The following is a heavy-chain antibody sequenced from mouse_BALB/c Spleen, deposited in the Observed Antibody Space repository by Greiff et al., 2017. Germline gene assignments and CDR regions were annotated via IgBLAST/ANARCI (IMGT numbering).Heavy chain of an antibody. CDR2: IWAGGST. J-gene: IGHJ3*01. D-gene: IGHD2-1*01. Sequence: VKLQESGPGLVAPSQSLSITCTVSGFSLTSYGVHWVRQPPGKGLEWLGVIWAGGSTNYNSALMSRLSISKDNSKSQVFLKMNSLQTDDTAMYYCARDYGNYLFAYWGQGTLVTVSA. CDR1: GFSLTSYG. CDR3: ARDYGNYLFAY. V-gene: IGHV2-9*02.